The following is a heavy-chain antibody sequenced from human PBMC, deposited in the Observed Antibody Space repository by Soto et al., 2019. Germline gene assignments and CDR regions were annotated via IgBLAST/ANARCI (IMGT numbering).Heavy chain of an antibody. D-gene: IGHD4-17*01. CDR1: GFTFSNYW. CDR2: IKGDEITK. V-gene: IGHV3-74*01. Sequence: EVQLVESGENLVQPGGSLRLSCAASGFTFSNYWIHWVRQAPGKGLVWVSRIKGDEITKNYADSVKGRFTISRDNAKNTVFLQMHSLRAEDTALYYCARGLYGAYGQDFWGQGILVTVSS. CDR3: ARGLYGAYGQDF. J-gene: IGHJ4*02.